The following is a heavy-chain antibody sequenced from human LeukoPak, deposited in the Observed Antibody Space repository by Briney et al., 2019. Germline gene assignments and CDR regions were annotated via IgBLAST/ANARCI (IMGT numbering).Heavy chain of an antibody. CDR2: IHSSGYT. CDR1: GGSITSYH. CDR3: AGRAQTTGWSFDY. J-gene: IGHJ4*02. D-gene: IGHD6-19*01. V-gene: IGHV4-4*07. Sequence: PSETQSLTCLVSGGSITSYHWTWIRQPAGKGLQWIGQIHSSGYTNYNPSLKSRVAMSLDTSKSQFSLDLSSVTAADSAVYYCAGRAQTTGWSFDYWGQGALVTVSS.